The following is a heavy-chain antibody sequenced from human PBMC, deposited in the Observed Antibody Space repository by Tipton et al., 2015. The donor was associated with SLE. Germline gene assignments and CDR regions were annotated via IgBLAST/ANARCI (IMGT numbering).Heavy chain of an antibody. V-gene: IGHV3-21*06. CDR3: ANGGGWVLEC. CDR2: ISFNGGHK. Sequence: GSLRLSCAASGFTFGSNPMSWVRQAPGKGLEWLTMISFNGGHKLYADSVKGRLTVSRDNARNSLFLQMNSLRAEDTAVYYCANGGGWVLECWGQGTQVTVSS. J-gene: IGHJ4*02. CDR1: GFTFGSNP. D-gene: IGHD3-16*01.